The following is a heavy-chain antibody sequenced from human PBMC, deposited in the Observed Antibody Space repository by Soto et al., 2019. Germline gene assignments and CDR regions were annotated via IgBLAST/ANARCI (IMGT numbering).Heavy chain of an antibody. CDR2: ISYDGSNK. J-gene: IGHJ4*02. V-gene: IGHV3-30-3*01. CDR3: ARSIVGATGFAY. D-gene: IGHD1-26*01. Sequence: QVQLVESGGGVVQPGRSLRLSCAASGFTFSSYAMHWVRQAPGKGLEWVAVISYDGSNKYYADSVKGRFTISRDNSKNTLYLQMNSLRAEDTAVYYCARSIVGATGFAYWGQGTLVTVSS. CDR1: GFTFSSYA.